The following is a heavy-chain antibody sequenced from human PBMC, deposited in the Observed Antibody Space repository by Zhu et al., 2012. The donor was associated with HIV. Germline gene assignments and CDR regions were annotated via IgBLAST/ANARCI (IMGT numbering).Heavy chain of an antibody. V-gene: IGHV3-23*01. J-gene: IGHJ4*02. CDR2: ISGSGGST. CDR1: GFTFSSYA. D-gene: IGHD5-18*01. CDR3: AKDGSGIQLWLNYFDY. Sequence: EVQLLESGGGLVQPGGSLRLSCAASGFTFSSYAMSWVRQAPGKGLEWVSAISGSGGSTYYADSVKGRFTISRDNSKNTLYLQMNSLRAEDTAVYYCAKDGSGIQLWLNYFDYWGQGTLVTVSS.